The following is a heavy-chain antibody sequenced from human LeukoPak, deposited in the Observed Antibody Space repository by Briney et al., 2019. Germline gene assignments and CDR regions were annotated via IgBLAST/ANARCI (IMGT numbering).Heavy chain of an antibody. D-gene: IGHD3-22*01. J-gene: IGHJ4*02. Sequence: ASVKVSCKASGYTFTGYYMHWVRQAPGQGLEWMGWINPNSGDTNYAQKFQGRVTMTRDTSISTAYMELSRLRSDDTAVYYCARMERITYYYDSSGYFDYWGQGTLVTVSS. CDR2: INPNSGDT. CDR3: ARMERITYYYDSSGYFDY. CDR1: GYTFTGYY. V-gene: IGHV1-2*02.